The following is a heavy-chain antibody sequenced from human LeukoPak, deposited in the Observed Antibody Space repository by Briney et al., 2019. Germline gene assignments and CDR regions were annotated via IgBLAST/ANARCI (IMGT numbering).Heavy chain of an antibody. CDR1: GFTFSHFW. V-gene: IGHV3-7*04. CDR3: ARGGGLDV. J-gene: IGHJ6*02. Sequence: TGGSLRLSCAASGFTFSHFWMSWVRQAPGKGLEWVAYIKKTGSETYYVDSVKGRFTITGDNTRSSLFLQMYSLRAEDTAVYFCARGGGLDVWGQGATVTVSS. CDR2: IKKTGSET.